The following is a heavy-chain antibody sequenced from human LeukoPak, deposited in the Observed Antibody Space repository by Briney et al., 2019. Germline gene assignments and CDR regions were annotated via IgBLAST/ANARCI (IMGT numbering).Heavy chain of an antibody. V-gene: IGHV3-23*01. CDR1: GFTFSTFA. J-gene: IGHJ4*02. D-gene: IGHD2-8*02. Sequence: GGSLRLSCAAPGFTFSTFAMIWVRQPPGKGLEWVSSIFPSGGEIHYADSVRGRFTISRDNSKSTLSLQMNSLRAEDTAIYYCATYRQVLLPFESWGQGTLVTVSS. CDR2: IFPSGGEI. CDR3: ATYRQVLLPFES.